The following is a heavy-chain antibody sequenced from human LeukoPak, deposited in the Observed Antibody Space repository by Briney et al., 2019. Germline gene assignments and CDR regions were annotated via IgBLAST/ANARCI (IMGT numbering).Heavy chain of an antibody. CDR3: AKDWEQLGIYYYYGMDV. D-gene: IGHD6-6*01. Sequence: PGGSLRLSCAASGFTFDDYAMHWVRQAPGKGLEWVSLISGDGGSTYYADSVKGRFTISRDNSKNSLYLQMNSLRTEDTALYYCAKDWEQLGIYYYYGMDVWGQGTTVTVSS. CDR2: ISGDGGST. CDR1: GFTFDDYA. V-gene: IGHV3-43*02. J-gene: IGHJ6*02.